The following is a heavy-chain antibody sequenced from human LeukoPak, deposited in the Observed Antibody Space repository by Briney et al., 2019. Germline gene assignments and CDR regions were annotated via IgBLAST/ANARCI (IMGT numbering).Heavy chain of an antibody. Sequence: GGSLRLSCAASGFTFSNYGMHWVRQAPGKGLEWVAVISYDGNNKYYADSVKGRFNISRDNSKNTLYLQMDNLRAEDTAVYYCAKYQRQWLPKGGFDYWGQGTLVTVSS. J-gene: IGHJ4*02. CDR3: AKYQRQWLPKGGFDY. CDR1: GFTFSNYG. V-gene: IGHV3-30*18. D-gene: IGHD6-19*01. CDR2: ISYDGNNK.